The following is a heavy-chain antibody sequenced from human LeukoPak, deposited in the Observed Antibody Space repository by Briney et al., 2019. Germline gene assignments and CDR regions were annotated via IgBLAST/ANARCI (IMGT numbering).Heavy chain of an antibody. CDR2: IHHGGST. D-gene: IGHD2-8*01. CDR3: ARFSWSLGIGVFDI. Sequence: PSETLSLTCAVSGGSISSNNWWCWVRQPPGKGLEWIGEIHHGGSTNYNPSLKSRVTISVDKSKNQFSLNLNSVTAADTAVYYCARFSWSLGIGVFDIWGQGTMVTVSS. CDR1: GGSISSNNW. V-gene: IGHV4-4*02. J-gene: IGHJ3*02.